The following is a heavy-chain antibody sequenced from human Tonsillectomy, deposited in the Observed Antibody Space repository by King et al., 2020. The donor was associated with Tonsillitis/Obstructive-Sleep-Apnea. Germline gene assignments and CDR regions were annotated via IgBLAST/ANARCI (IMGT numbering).Heavy chain of an antibody. D-gene: IGHD3-3*01. CDR2: IIPILGIA. Sequence: QLVQSGAEVKKPGSSVKVSCKASGGTFSSYAISWVRQAPGQGLEWMGRIIPILGIANYAQKFQGRVTITADKSTSTAYMELSSLRSEDTAVYYCARGRPYPLEWTNYYMDVWGKXTTVTVSS. J-gene: IGHJ6*03. CDR3: ARGRPYPLEWTNYYMDV. CDR1: GGTFSSYA. V-gene: IGHV1-69*04.